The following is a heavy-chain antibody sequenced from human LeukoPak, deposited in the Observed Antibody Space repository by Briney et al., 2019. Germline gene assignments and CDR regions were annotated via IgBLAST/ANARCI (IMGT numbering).Heavy chain of an antibody. Sequence: GGSLRLSCAASEFSFSNFDIHWVRQAPGKGLEWVAVIWSDGSNKYYADSVKGRFTISRDNSKNTLYLQMNSLRAEDTAVYYCARDQDSSDSYANLDYWGQGTLVTVSS. CDR2: IWSDGSNK. CDR3: ARDQDSSDSYANLDY. J-gene: IGHJ4*02. D-gene: IGHD3-22*01. V-gene: IGHV3-33*01. CDR1: EFSFSNFD.